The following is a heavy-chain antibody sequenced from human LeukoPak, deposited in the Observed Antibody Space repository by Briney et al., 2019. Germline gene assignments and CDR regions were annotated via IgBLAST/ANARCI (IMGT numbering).Heavy chain of an antibody. V-gene: IGHV1-3*01. CDR3: ARGIRYSSSWSDY. J-gene: IGHJ4*02. D-gene: IGHD6-13*01. CDR1: GYTFTSYA. CDR2: INAGNGNT. Sequence: ASVKVSCKASGYTFTSYAMHWVRQAPGQRLEWMGWINAGNGNTKYSQKFQGRVTITRNTSISTAYMELSSLRSEDTAVYYCARGIRYSSSWSDYWGQGTLVTVSS.